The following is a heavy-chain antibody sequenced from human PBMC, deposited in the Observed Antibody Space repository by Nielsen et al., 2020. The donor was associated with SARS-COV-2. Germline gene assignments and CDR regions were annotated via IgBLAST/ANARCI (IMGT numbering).Heavy chain of an antibody. CDR3: ARDHTMLRGRVLYFDL. CDR1: GYTFVSYG. D-gene: IGHD3-10*01. CDR2: ISAYNGNT. Sequence: ASVKVSCKASGYTFVSYGISWVRQAPGQGLEWMGWISAYNGNTKYAQKLQGRVTMTTETSTSTAYMELRGLRSDETAGYYCARDHTMLRGRVLYFDLWGRGTLVTVSS. V-gene: IGHV1-18*01. J-gene: IGHJ2*01.